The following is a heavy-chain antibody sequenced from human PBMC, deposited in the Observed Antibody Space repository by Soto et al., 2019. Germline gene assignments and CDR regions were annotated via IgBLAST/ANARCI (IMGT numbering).Heavy chain of an antibody. CDR1: GYTFSGYY. D-gene: IGHD2-2*02. Sequence: ASVKVSCKASGYTFSGYYIHWLRQAPGQGLEWMGWINPNSGGTNYAQKFQGRVTVTRDTPTSTADMELSRLTSDDTAVYSCARSLTEGYCTITGCYTTPLYGMDVWGQGATVTVSS. CDR3: ARSLTEGYCTITGCYTTPLYGMDV. CDR2: INPNSGGT. V-gene: IGHV1-2*02. J-gene: IGHJ6*02.